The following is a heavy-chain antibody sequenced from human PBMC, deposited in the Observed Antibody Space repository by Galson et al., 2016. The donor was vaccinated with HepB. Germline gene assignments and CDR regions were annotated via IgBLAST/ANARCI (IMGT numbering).Heavy chain of an antibody. CDR1: GFTFSSYA. V-gene: IGHV3-23*01. D-gene: IGHD4-23*01. CDR2: NTGSGTNT. CDR3: AKGRNYGTNSASDY. J-gene: IGHJ4*02. Sequence: SLRLSCAASGFTFSSYAMNWVRQAPGKGLEWVSGNTGSGTNTYYADSVKGRFTISRDNSKNTLFLQMNSLRAEDTATYYCAKGRNYGTNSASDYWGPGTLVTVSS.